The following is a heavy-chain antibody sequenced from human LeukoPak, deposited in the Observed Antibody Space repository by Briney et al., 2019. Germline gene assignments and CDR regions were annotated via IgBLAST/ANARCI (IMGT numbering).Heavy chain of an antibody. CDR3: AKDVPASWAPDY. Sequence: PGGSLRLSCAASGFTFSDYFMHWVRKVPGKGLEWVASVSQDEVTKLYVDSAKGRFTISRDNFKNTLYLRMNSLRVEDTAVYYCAKDVPASWAPDYWGQRTLVAVSS. D-gene: IGHD1-14*01. CDR2: VSQDEVTK. J-gene: IGHJ4*02. V-gene: IGHV3-30*18. CDR1: GFTFSDYF.